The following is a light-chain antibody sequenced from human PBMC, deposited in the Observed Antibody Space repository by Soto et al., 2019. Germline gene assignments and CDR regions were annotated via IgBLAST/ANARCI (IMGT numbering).Light chain of an antibody. Sequence: EIVMTQSPATLSVSPGETATLSCRASQSVGSAVAWYQHKPGQAPRLLIVAASIRATGVPGRFSGDGSGTEFTLTISSLQSEDFAVYYCQQYKNWPPLPFGGGTTVEIK. CDR1: QSVGSA. J-gene: IGKJ4*02. CDR3: QQYKNWPPLP. V-gene: IGKV3-15*01. CDR2: AAS.